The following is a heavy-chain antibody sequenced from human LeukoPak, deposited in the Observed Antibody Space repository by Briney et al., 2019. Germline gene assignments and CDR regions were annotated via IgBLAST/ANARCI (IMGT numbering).Heavy chain of an antibody. Sequence: GGSLRLSCAASGFTFSNYGMHWVRQAPGKGLEWVAVIWYDGSNKYYADSVKGRFTISRDNSKNTLYLQMNSLRTEDTAVYYCAKGVSSSWSNDAFDIWGQGTMVTVSS. CDR2: IWYDGSNK. J-gene: IGHJ3*02. D-gene: IGHD6-13*01. CDR1: GFTFSNYG. V-gene: IGHV3-30*02. CDR3: AKGVSSSWSNDAFDI.